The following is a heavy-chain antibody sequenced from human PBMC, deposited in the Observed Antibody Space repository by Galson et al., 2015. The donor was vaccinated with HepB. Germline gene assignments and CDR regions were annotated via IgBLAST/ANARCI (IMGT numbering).Heavy chain of an antibody. V-gene: IGHV3-48*01. D-gene: IGHD1-26*01. J-gene: IGHJ3*02. CDR2: ISSSSSTI. CDR3: ARDGGYTGDAFDI. Sequence: SLRLSCAASGFTFSSYRLNWVRQAPGKGLEWISYISSSSSTIYYADSVKGRFTISRDNAKNSLYLQMNSLRAEDTAVYYCARDGGYTGDAFDIWGQGTMVTVSS. CDR1: GFTFSSYR.